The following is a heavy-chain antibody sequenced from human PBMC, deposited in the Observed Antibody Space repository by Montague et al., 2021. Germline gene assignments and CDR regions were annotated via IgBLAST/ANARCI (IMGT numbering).Heavy chain of an antibody. V-gene: IGHV3-33*06. J-gene: IGHJ6*03. CDR3: VKDSGYFYYMDV. D-gene: IGHD3-10*01. CDR2: IWFDGSKK. Sequence: SLRLSCAASGFTFSSYAMHWVRQAPGTGPEWVAIIWFDGSKKYYRVSVKGRFTISRDNSENTLHLQMNSLRAEDTAVYYCVKDSGYFYYMDVWGKGTTVTVSS. CDR1: GFTFSSYA.